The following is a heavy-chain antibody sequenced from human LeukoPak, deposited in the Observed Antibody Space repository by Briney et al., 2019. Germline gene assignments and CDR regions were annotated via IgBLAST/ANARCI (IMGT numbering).Heavy chain of an antibody. Sequence: KPSETLSLTRAVYGGSFSGYYWSGSRDPPGKGLEWSGEINHSGSTNYNPSLKSRVTISIDTPKKPSPPKLSSVTPADTAVYYCARGGLDVAGISREYYFDYWGQGTLVTVSS. V-gene: IGHV4-34*01. CDR3: ARGGLDVAGISREYYFDY. CDR2: INHSGST. D-gene: IGHD6-19*01. J-gene: IGHJ4*02. CDR1: GGSFSGYY.